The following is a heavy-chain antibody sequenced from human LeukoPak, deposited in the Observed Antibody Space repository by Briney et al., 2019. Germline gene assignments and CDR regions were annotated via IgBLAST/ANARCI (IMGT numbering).Heavy chain of an antibody. Sequence: GGSLRRSCAASGFTFSRYWMSWVRQAPGKGLEYIANIKEDGSEKYYVDSVKGRFTISRDNAKNSLFLQMNSLRVEDTAVYYCARDNSAERGQQLANWGQGTLVTVSS. CDR1: GFTFSRYW. D-gene: IGHD6-13*01. V-gene: IGHV3-7*04. CDR2: IKEDGSEK. CDR3: ARDNSAERGQQLAN. J-gene: IGHJ4*02.